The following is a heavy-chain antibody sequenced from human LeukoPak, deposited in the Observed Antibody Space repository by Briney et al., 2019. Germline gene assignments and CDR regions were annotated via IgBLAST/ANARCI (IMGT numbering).Heavy chain of an antibody. D-gene: IGHD2-21*02. CDR2: IKSKTDGGTT. CDR3: TTVGIVVMTAKNGIEDAFDI. J-gene: IGHJ3*02. V-gene: IGHV3-15*01. CDR1: GFTFSNAW. Sequence: GGSQRLFCAASGFTFSNAWMVWVRQAPGKWLEWVVRIKSKTDGGTTDYPAAVKGRFTISRDDKKNTLYPQMKSMKTADKAVYYCTTVGIVVMTAKNGIEDAFDIWGQGTMVTVSS.